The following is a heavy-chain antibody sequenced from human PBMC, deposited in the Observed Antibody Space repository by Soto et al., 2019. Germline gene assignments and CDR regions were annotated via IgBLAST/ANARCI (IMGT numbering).Heavy chain of an antibody. D-gene: IGHD5-12*01. CDR1: GGTFSSYT. J-gene: IGHJ3*02. CDR2: IIPILGIA. V-gene: IGHV1-69*04. CDR3: ARDDSGYDYVAFDI. Sequence: SVKVSCKASGGTFSSYTISWVRQAPGQGLEWMGRIIPILGIANYAQKFQGRVTITADKSTSTAYMELSSLRSEDTAVYYCARDDSGYDYVAFDIWGQGTMVTVSS.